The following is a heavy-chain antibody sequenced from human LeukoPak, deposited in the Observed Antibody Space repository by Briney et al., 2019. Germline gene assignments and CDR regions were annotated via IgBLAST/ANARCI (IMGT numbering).Heavy chain of an antibody. CDR3: VRDTSYCSGGRCFATYSFDY. J-gene: IGHJ4*02. V-gene: IGHV3-64D*09. D-gene: IGHD2-15*01. CDR1: GFTFSNYA. CDR2: ISSTGGST. Sequence: GGSLRLSCSASGFTFSNYAMHWVRQAPGKGLECISTISSTGGSTYYADSVKGRFTISRDNSKNTLYLQMTSLRAEDTAVYYCVRDTSYCSGGRCFATYSFDYWGQGTRVTVSS.